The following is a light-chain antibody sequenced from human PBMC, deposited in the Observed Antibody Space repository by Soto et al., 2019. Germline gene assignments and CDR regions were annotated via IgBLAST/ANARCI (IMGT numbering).Light chain of an antibody. Sequence: IVLTQSPYTLSLSPGAIATLSCRASQSVSGYLGWYQQKPGQAPRLLIYDASNRAYGVPARFRGSGSGTNFTLTIASLEPDDFAVYYCQQRSNWPYLTFGGGTKVDIK. CDR2: DAS. CDR3: QQRSNWPYLT. J-gene: IGKJ4*01. CDR1: QSVSGY. V-gene: IGKV3-11*01.